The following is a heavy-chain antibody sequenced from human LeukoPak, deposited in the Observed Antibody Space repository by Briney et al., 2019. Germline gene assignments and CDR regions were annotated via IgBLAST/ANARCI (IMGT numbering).Heavy chain of an antibody. D-gene: IGHD6-13*01. V-gene: IGHV4-4*07. Sequence: SETLSLTCTVSGGSISSYYWSWIRQPAGKGLEWIGRIYTSGSANYNPSLKSRVTLSVDTSKNNFSLKLSSVTAADTAVYYCARDRLVPGIAAAGDWFDPWGQGTLVTVSS. J-gene: IGHJ5*02. CDR2: IYTSGSA. CDR3: ARDRLVPGIAAAGDWFDP. CDR1: GGSISSYY.